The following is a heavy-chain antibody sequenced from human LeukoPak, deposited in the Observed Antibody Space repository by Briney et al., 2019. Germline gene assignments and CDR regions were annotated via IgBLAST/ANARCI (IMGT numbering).Heavy chain of an antibody. V-gene: IGHV3-23*01. Sequence: HPGGSLRLSCAASGFTFSTFAMSWVRQAPGKGLEWVSGIIENGYDKYYADSVKGRFTISRDNSKNTLYLQMNSLRADDTAVYYCARDYVTPGITGTTSPLDYWGQGILVSVSS. J-gene: IGHJ4*02. CDR1: GFTFSTFA. CDR3: ARDYVTPGITGTTSPLDY. CDR2: IIENGYDK. D-gene: IGHD1-7*01.